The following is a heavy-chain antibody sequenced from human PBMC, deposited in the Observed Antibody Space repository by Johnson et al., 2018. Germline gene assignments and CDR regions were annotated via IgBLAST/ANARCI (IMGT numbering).Heavy chain of an antibody. V-gene: IGHV3-9*01. CDR2: IGWNSGSI. CDR3: ARDADKMAV. D-gene: IGHD2-15*01. CDR1: GFTFDDYA. J-gene: IGHJ6*04. Sequence: VQLVQSGGGLVQPGRSLRLSCAASGFTFDDYAMHWVRQAPGKGLEWVSGIGWNSGSIGSADSVKGRFTISRDNSKNTLYLQMLSLRADDTAVYYCARDADKMAVWGKGTTFTVSS.